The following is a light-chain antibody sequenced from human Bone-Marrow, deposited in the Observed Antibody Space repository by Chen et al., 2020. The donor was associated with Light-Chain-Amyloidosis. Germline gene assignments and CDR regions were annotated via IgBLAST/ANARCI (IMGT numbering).Light chain of an antibody. CDR2: EVN. Sequence: QSALTQPAPVSGSLGRPFPIPSTATSNDVGGYNLFSWYHQYPGKAPKLIIYEVNKRPSGLSNRFSGSKSDNTASLTISGLQAEDEADYYCCSYAGSSTDVFGTGTKVTVL. J-gene: IGLJ1*01. CDR1: SNDVGGYNL. CDR3: CSYAGSSTDV. V-gene: IGLV2-23*02.